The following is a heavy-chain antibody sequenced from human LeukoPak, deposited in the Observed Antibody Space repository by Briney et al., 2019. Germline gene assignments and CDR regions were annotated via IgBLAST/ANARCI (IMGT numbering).Heavy chain of an antibody. CDR3: ARQTAMGRSGDY. CDR1: GYSFTSHW. V-gene: IGHV5-51*01. CDR2: IDPSDSET. Sequence: GESLKISCKASGYSFTSHWIGWVRQMPGKGLEWMGIIDPSDSETRYTLSFQGQVTISADKSLTTAYLQWNSLKASDTAMYYCARQTAMGRSGDYWGQGTLVTVSS. D-gene: IGHD5-18*01. J-gene: IGHJ1*01.